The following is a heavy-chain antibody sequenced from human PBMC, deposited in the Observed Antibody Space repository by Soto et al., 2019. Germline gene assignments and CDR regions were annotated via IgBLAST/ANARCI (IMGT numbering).Heavy chain of an antibody. V-gene: IGHV3-23*01. J-gene: IGHJ3*02. CDR1: GFTFSRFA. CDR2: ISDSDGTT. Sequence: EVQLLESGGGLVQPGGSLGLSCAGSGFTFSRFAMSWVRQAPGKGLEWVSGISDSDGTTYYADSVKGRFTISRDNSKNTLYLQMDSLRAEDTAVYYCAKALTGYYYDSSGYWYVAFDIWGQGTMVIVSS. D-gene: IGHD3-22*01. CDR3: AKALTGYYYDSSGYWYVAFDI.